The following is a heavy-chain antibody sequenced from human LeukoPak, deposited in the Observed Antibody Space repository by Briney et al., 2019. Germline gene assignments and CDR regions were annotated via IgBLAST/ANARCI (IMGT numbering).Heavy chain of an antibody. J-gene: IGHJ4*02. D-gene: IGHD1-26*01. V-gene: IGHV5-51*01. CDR2: IYPGDSDS. CDR1: GYNYMSYW. CDR3: ARRLYSGSYDY. Sequence: GESLKISCTGSGYNYMSYWVGWVRQMPGKGLEWMGIIYPGDSDSRYSPSFQGQVTVSADKSISTAYLQWSSLQASDTAMYYCARRLYSGSYDYWGQGTLVTVSS.